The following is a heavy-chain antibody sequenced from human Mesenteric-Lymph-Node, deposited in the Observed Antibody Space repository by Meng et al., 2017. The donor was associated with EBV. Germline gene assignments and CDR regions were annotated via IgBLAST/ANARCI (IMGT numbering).Heavy chain of an antibody. CDR1: GYTFNTSA. CDR2: INTNTGYP. D-gene: IGHD4-17*01. Sequence: QLLHSGARLTKPGASVKVPCMASGYTFNTSAMNWVRQAPGQGLEWMGWINTNTGYPTYARVFRGRFVFSLDTSVSTAYLQVSSLKAEDTAVYYCARGFPYGDYGVDSWGQGTLVTVSS. J-gene: IGHJ4*02. CDR3: ARGFPYGDYGVDS. V-gene: IGHV7-4-1*02.